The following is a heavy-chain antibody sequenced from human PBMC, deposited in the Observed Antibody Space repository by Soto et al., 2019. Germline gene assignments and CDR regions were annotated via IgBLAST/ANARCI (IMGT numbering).Heavy chain of an antibody. J-gene: IGHJ4*01. D-gene: IGHD6-13*01. CDR1: RFASGYHA. Sequence: GESLRLSCSASRFASGYHAMNWVRQAPGKGLEWVSTISSNGENTHYADSVKGRFIISSDNSSNTVALQMNSLRVEDTAIYYCISGVSAQFVFCGKGTLLTVSA. V-gene: IGHV3-23*01. CDR3: ISGVSAQFVF. CDR2: ISSNGENT.